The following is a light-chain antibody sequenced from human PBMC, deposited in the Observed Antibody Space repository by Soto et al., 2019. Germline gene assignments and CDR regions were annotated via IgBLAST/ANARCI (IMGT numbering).Light chain of an antibody. CDR3: QQYNSMLS. CDR2: DAS. Sequence: DIQMTQSPSSLSASEGDRVTITCHSSHDVSRNLNWFQQKPGEAPQLLIYDASNLERGVPSRFSGSGSGTDFTLNISSLQPEDVATYYCQQYNSMLSFGGGTEVEIK. CDR1: HDVSRN. V-gene: IGKV1-33*01. J-gene: IGKJ4*01.